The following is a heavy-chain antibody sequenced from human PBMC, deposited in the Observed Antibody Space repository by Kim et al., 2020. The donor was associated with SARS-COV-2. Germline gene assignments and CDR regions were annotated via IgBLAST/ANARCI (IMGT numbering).Heavy chain of an antibody. D-gene: IGHD3-3*01. CDR2: INSDGSST. J-gene: IGHJ4*02. CDR1: GFTFSSYW. CDR3: ARPDGDPLTYYDFCSGTPPGY. Sequence: GGSLRLSCAASGFTFSSYWMHWVRQAPGKGLVWVSRINSDGSSTSYADSVKGRFTISRDNAKNTLYLQMNSLRAEDTAVYYCARPDGDPLTYYDFCSGTPPGYWGQGTLVTVSS. V-gene: IGHV3-74*01.